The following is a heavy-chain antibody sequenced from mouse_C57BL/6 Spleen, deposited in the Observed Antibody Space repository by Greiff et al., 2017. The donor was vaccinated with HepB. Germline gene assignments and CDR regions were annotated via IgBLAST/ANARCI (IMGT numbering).Heavy chain of an antibody. CDR3: ATYYSNYDAMDY. V-gene: IGHV1-76*01. Sequence: LVESGAELVRPGASVKLSCKASGYTFTDYYINWVKQRPGQGLEWIARIYPGSGNTYYNEKFKGKATLTAEKSSSTAYMQLSSLTSEDSAVYFCATYYSNYDAMDYWGQGTSVTVSS. CDR1: GYTFTDYY. CDR2: IYPGSGNT. D-gene: IGHD2-5*01. J-gene: IGHJ4*01.